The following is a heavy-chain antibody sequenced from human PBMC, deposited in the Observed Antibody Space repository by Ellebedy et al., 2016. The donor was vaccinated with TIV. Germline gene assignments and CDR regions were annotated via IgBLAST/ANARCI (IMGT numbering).Heavy chain of an antibody. J-gene: IGHJ5*02. D-gene: IGHD3-10*01. CDR1: GFTFSSYS. V-gene: IGHV3-48*02. CDR2: ISSSSSTI. Sequence: GGSLRLXCAASGFTFSSYSMNWVRQAPGKGLEWVSCISSSSSTIYYADSVKGRFTISRDNAKNSLYLQMNSLRDEDTAVYYCARVPGSFSLNWFDPWGQGTLVTVSS. CDR3: ARVPGSFSLNWFDP.